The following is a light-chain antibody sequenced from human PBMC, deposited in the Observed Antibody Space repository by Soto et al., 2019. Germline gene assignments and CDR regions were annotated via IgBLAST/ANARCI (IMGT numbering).Light chain of an antibody. V-gene: IGKV1-33*01. CDR3: QQYDILPT. Sequence: DIQMTQSPSSLSASVGDRVTITCQASQDIRNFLNWYQQKTGKAHKLLIYDASNLETGVPSRFSGSGSGTDFTFTISSLQPEDIATYYCQQYDILPTFGQGTKLEIK. J-gene: IGKJ2*01. CDR1: QDIRNF. CDR2: DAS.